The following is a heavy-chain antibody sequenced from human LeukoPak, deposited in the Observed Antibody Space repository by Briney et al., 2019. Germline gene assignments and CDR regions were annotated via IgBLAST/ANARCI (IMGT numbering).Heavy chain of an antibody. V-gene: IGHV3-74*01. D-gene: IGHD3-3*01. J-gene: IGHJ4*02. CDR3: ARDAFGVDKSPF. CDR2: IKNDGSST. CDR1: GFTVSSYW. Sequence: PGGSLRLSCAASGFTVSSYWMHWVRQAPGKGLVWVSRIKNDGSSTSYADSVKGRFTISRDNAKNTLYLQMNSLRVEDTAVYYCARDAFGVDKSPFWGQGTLVTVSS.